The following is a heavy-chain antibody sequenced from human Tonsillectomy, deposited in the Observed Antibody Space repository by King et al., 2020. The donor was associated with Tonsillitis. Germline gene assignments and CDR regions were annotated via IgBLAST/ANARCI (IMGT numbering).Heavy chain of an antibody. CDR3: ANPGWGSAGRCNSDPNFDY. CDR1: GFNFNIYG. V-gene: IGHV3-30*18. CDR2: ISYDGTNK. J-gene: IGHJ4*02. Sequence: VQLVESGGGVVQPGRSLRLSCAASGFNFNIYGMHWVRQAPGKGLEWVATISYDGTNKYYADFVKGRFTISRDNSKNTLFLQMNSLRPEDTAVFYCANPGWGSAGRCNSDPNFDYWGQGALVTVSS. D-gene: IGHD2-15*01.